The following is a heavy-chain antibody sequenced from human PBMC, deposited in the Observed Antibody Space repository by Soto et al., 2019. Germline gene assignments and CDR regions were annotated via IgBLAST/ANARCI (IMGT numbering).Heavy chain of an antibody. V-gene: IGHV4-59*01. CDR2: IYYSGST. CDR1: GGSISSYY. CDR3: ARDKYSSGWYRDHYYYGMDV. D-gene: IGHD6-19*01. J-gene: IGHJ6*02. Sequence: SETLSLTCTVSGGSISSYYWSWIRQPPGKGLEWIGYIYYSGSTNCNPSLKSRVTISVDTSKNQFSLKLSSVTAADTAVYYCARDKYSSGWYRDHYYYGMDVWGQGTTVTVSS.